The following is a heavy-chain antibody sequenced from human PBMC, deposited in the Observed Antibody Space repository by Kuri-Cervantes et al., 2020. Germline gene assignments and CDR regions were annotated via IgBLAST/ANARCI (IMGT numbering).Heavy chain of an antibody. V-gene: IGHV3-33*03. Sequence: GESLKISCAVSGFTFSIYAMTWVRQAPGKGLEWVAVIWYDGSNKYYADSVKGRFTISRDNAKNSLYLQMNSLRAEDTALYYCVKGIYYDSTQQFDYWGQGTLVTVSS. CDR1: GFTFSIYA. CDR2: IWYDGSNK. D-gene: IGHD3-22*01. CDR3: VKGIYYDSTQQFDY. J-gene: IGHJ4*02.